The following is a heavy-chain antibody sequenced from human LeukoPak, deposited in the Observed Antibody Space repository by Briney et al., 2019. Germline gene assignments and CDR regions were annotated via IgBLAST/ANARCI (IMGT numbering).Heavy chain of an antibody. CDR3: ARRGGMAAIDF. J-gene: IGHJ4*02. CDR2: IYPGDSDT. Sequence: GESLKISCKGSGYIFTNYWIGWARQMPGKGLEGMGIIYPGDSDTRYSPSFQGKVTISADKSIPTAYLQWGSMQASDSAKYYCARRGGMAAIDFWGQGTLVTVSS. V-gene: IGHV5-51*01. CDR1: GYIFTNYW. D-gene: IGHD2-2*01.